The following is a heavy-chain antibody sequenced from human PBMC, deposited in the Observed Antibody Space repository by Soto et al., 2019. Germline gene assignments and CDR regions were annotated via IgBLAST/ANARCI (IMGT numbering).Heavy chain of an antibody. CDR2: TYYRSKWFY. CDR1: GDSVSSGTAT. J-gene: IGHJ2*01. V-gene: IGHV6-1*01. Sequence: QAQLQQSGPGLVKPSQTLSLICAISGDSVSSGTATWSWIRQSPSRGLEWLGRTYYRSKWFYDYAPSVQSRIAITPATSKNQLSLHLNSVTPEDTAIYFCARDGSGWHWYFDLWGRGTLVTVSS. CDR3: ARDGSGWHWYFDL. D-gene: IGHD6-19*01.